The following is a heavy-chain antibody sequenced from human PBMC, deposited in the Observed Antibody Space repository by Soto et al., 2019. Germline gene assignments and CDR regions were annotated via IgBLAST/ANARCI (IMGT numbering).Heavy chain of an antibody. CDR3: ARERSHSSWFLDL. D-gene: IGHD1-26*01. V-gene: IGHV3-48*02. CDR1: GFIFSSYS. J-gene: IGHJ2*01. CDR2: IRTSSSTI. Sequence: EMQLVESGGGLVQPGGSLRVSCAASGFIFSSYSMNWVRQAPGKGLEWVSYIRTSSSTIYYSDSVKGRFTVSRDNAKNSLYLQMHNVRDEDTAVYYCARERSHSSWFLDLWGRGTLVTVSS.